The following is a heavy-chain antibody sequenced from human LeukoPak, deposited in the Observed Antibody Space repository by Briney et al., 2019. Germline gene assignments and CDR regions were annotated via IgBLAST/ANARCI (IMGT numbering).Heavy chain of an antibody. Sequence: GGSLRLSCAASGFTFDDYAMHWVRQTPGKGLDYVSGISWNSGTIDYADSVKGRFTISRDNAKNSLYLQMNSLRAEDTASYYCAKDRGYWGYYFDYWGQGTLVTVSS. CDR3: AKDRGYWGYYFDY. CDR2: ISWNSGTI. CDR1: GFTFDDYA. J-gene: IGHJ4*02. V-gene: IGHV3-9*01. D-gene: IGHD3-22*01.